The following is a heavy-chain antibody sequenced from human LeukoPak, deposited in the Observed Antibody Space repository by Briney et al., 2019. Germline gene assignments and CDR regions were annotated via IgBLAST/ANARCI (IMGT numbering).Heavy chain of an antibody. V-gene: IGHV1-69*01. J-gene: IGHJ3*02. CDR1: GGTFSSYA. CDR3: ARKGLNYDSSGYQPTDAFDI. Sequence: ASVKVSCKASGGTFSSYAISWVRQAPGQGLEWMGGIIPIFGTANYAQKFQGRVTITADESTSTAYMELSSLRSEDTAVYYCARKGLNYDSSGYQPTDAFDIWGQGAMVTVSS. D-gene: IGHD3-22*01. CDR2: IIPIFGTA.